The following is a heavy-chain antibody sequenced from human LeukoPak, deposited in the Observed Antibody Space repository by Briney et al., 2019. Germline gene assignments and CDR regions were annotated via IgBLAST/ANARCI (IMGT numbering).Heavy chain of an antibody. Sequence: ASVKVSCKASGYTFTSYGISWVRQAPGQGLEWMGWISAYNGSTNYAQKLQGRVTMTTDTSTSTAYMELRSLRSDDTAVYYCARVLPPYCGGDCPVGYWGQGTLVTVSS. D-gene: IGHD2-21*02. CDR1: GYTFTSYG. J-gene: IGHJ4*02. CDR2: ISAYNGST. V-gene: IGHV1-18*01. CDR3: ARVLPPYCGGDCPVGY.